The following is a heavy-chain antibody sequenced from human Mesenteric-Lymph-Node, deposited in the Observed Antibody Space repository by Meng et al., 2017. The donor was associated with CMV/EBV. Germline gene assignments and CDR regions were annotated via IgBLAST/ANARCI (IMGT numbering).Heavy chain of an antibody. D-gene: IGHD2-15*01. Sequence: GESLKISCAASGFTFSSYSMNWVRQAPGKGLEWVSSIRSSSSYIYYADSVKGRFTISRDNAKTSLYLQMDSLRREDTAVYYCAGGAGRIRYWGQGTLVTVSS. J-gene: IGHJ4*02. CDR1: GFTFSSYS. CDR2: IRSSSSYI. V-gene: IGHV3-21*01. CDR3: AGGAGRIRY.